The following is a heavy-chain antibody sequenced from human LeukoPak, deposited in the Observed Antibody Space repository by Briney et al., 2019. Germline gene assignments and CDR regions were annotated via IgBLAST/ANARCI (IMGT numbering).Heavy chain of an antibody. CDR2: ISYDGSNK. J-gene: IGHJ4*02. CDR3: ARQSGLGGYTLDY. D-gene: IGHD3-22*01. V-gene: IGHV3-30*03. Sequence: PGRSLRLSCAASGFTFSSYGMHWVRQAPGKGLEWVAVISYDGSNKYYADSVKGRFTISRDNSKNTLYLQMNSLRAEDTAVYYCARQSGLGGYTLDYWGQGTLVTVSS. CDR1: GFTFSSYG.